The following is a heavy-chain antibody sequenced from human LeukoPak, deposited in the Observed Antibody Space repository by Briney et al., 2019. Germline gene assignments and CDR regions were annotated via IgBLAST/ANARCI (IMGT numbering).Heavy chain of an antibody. CDR1: GFTFSSYA. CDR3: AKALVVAATLLHY. Sequence: QSGGSLRLSCAASGFTFSSYAMSWVRQAPGKGLKWVSTINDNGAGTYYADSVKGRFTISRDNSKNTLYLQMNSLRAEDTAVYYCAKALVVAATLLHYWGQGTLVTVSS. CDR2: INDNGAGT. V-gene: IGHV3-23*01. D-gene: IGHD2-15*01. J-gene: IGHJ4*02.